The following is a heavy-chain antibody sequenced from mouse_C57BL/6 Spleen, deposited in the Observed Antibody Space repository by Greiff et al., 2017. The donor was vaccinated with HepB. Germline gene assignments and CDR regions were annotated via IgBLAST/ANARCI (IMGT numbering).Heavy chain of an antibody. D-gene: IGHD1-1*01. CDR2: ISYDGSN. CDR1: GYSITSGYY. CDR3: AREITTVVEDWYFDV. J-gene: IGHJ1*03. Sequence: LVESGPGLVKPSQSLSLTCSVTGYSITSGYYWNWIRQFPGNKLEWMGYISYDGSNNYNPSLKNRISITRDTSKNQFFLKLNSVTTEDTATYYCAREITTVVEDWYFDVWGTGTTVTVSS. V-gene: IGHV3-6*01.